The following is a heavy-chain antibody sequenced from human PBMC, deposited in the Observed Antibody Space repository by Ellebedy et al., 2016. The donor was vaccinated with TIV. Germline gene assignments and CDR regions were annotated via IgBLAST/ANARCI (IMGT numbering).Heavy chain of an antibody. D-gene: IGHD3-22*01. CDR1: GFTFSSYG. V-gene: IGHV3-30*03. CDR2: ISYDGSNK. J-gene: IGHJ5*02. CDR3: ARSDYYDSSGYYSGWFDP. Sequence: GESLKISXAASGFTFSSYGMHWVRQAPGKGLEWVAVISYDGSNKYYADSVKGRFTISRDNSKNTLYLQMNSLRAEDTAVYYCARSDYYDSSGYYSGWFDPWGQGTLVTVSS.